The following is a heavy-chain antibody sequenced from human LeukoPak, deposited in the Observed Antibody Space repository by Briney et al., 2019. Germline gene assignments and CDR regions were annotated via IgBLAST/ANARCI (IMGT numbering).Heavy chain of an antibody. CDR2: MNPISGNT. J-gene: IGHJ4*02. Sequence: ASVKASCKASGYTFTSYDINWVRQATGQGLEWMGWMNPISGNTGYAQKFQGRVTMTRNTSISTAYMEPSSLRSEDTAVYYCARRSSSWPLGTDYWGQGTLVTVSS. V-gene: IGHV1-8*01. CDR3: ARRSSSWPLGTDY. D-gene: IGHD6-13*01. CDR1: GYTFTSYD.